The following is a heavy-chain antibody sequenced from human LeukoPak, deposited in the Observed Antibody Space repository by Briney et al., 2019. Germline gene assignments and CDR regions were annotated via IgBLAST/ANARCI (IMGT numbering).Heavy chain of an antibody. J-gene: IGHJ4*02. CDR2: INAGNGNT. CDR3: ARVPHYYDSSGYSPLNY. D-gene: IGHD3-22*01. Sequence: ASVKVSCKASGYTFTSYAMHWVRQAPGQRLEWMGWINAGNGNTKYSQKFQGRVTITRDTSASTAYMELSSLRSEDTAVYYCARVPHYYDSSGYSPLNYWGQGTLVTVSS. CDR1: GYTFTSYA. V-gene: IGHV1-3*01.